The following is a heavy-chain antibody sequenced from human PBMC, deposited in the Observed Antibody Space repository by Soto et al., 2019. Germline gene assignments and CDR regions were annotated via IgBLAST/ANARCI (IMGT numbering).Heavy chain of an antibody. CDR3: ARDLSSDSSGYYYPPPRAFDI. CDR2: IGIGSSTK. D-gene: IGHD3-22*01. CDR1: GFTFRNYG. V-gene: IGHV3-48*01. Sequence: GGSVRLSCAASGFTFRNYGMNWVRQAPGKGLEWVSYIGIGSSTKYYADSVKGRFTISRDNSKNTLYLQMNSLRAEDTAVYYCARDLSSDSSGYYYPPPRAFDIWGQGTMVTVSS. J-gene: IGHJ3*02.